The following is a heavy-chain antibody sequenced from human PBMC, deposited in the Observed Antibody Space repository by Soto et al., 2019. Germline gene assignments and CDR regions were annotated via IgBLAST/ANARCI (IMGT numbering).Heavy chain of an antibody. J-gene: IGHJ6*02. D-gene: IGHD2-15*01. Sequence: SCTVWLTGIVAESANISSSYYCGRIRQPPGKGLEWIGSIYYSGSTYYNPSLKSRVTISVDTSKNQFSLKLSSVTAADTAVYYCARHGSPYCSGGSCYHYGMDVWGQGTTVTVSS. CDR3: ARHGSPYCSGGSCYHYGMDV. V-gene: IGHV4-39*01. CDR1: ESANISSSYY. CDR2: IYYSGST.